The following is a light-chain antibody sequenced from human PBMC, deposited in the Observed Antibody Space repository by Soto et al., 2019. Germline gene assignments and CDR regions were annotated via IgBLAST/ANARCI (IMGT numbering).Light chain of an antibody. J-gene: IGLJ1*01. CDR2: AVS. CDR1: SSDIGSYDH. V-gene: IGLV2-14*01. Sequence: QSVLTQPASVSGSPGQSITISCSGTSSDIGSYDHVAWYQQFPGKSPNLMIYAVSDRPSGVSDRFSGSKSGITASLTISGLQTEDEADYYCISYTNRQSYVFGTGTKVTVL. CDR3: ISYTNRQSYV.